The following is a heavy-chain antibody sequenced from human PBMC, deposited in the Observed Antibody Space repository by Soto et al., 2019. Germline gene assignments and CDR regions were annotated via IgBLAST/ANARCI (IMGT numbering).Heavy chain of an antibody. J-gene: IGHJ4*02. Sequence: EVQLVESGGGLVQPGGSLRLSCAASGFTFSSYAMHWVRQAPGKGLEYVSAISSNGGSTYYANSVKGRFTISRDNSKNPLYLQMGSLRAEDMAVYYCARLNPIAAAFDYWGPGTLVTVSS. CDR3: ARLNPIAAAFDY. D-gene: IGHD6-13*01. V-gene: IGHV3-64*01. CDR2: ISSNGGST. CDR1: GFTFSSYA.